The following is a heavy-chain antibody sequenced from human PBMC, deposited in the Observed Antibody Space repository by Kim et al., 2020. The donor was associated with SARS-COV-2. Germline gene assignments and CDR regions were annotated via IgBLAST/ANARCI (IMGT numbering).Heavy chain of an antibody. Sequence: PSLKCRVTISVDTSKNQFSLKLRSVNAGDTSVYYCAIDYISIWYNYFDYWGQGTLVTVAS. J-gene: IGHJ4*02. V-gene: IGHV4-31*02. D-gene: IGHD6-13*01. CDR3: AIDYISIWYNYFDY.